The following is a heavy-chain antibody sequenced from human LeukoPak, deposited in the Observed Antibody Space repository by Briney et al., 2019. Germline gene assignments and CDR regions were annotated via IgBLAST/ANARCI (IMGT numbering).Heavy chain of an antibody. Sequence: GGSLRLSCAASGFTFSNYAMSWVRQAPGKGLEWVSAISGSGTYTYYADSVKGWFTISRDNSRNTLHLQMNSLRAEDTAVYYCAKDSSSSGFSAACNFDYWGQGTLVAVSS. CDR2: ISGSGTYT. J-gene: IGHJ4*02. CDR1: GFTFSNYA. V-gene: IGHV3-23*01. CDR3: AKDSSSSGFSAACNFDY. D-gene: IGHD6-19*01.